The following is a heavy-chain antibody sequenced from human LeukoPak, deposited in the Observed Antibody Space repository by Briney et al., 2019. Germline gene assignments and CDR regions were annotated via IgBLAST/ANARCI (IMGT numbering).Heavy chain of an antibody. Sequence: GGSLRLSCAASGFTFSGCSMNWVRQAPGKGLEWVSHIGISSSTTYYADSVKGRFTISRDNAKNSLYLQMNSLRAEDTAVYYCAKDRVSCSGGSCYLSGDYYGMDVWGQGTTVTVSS. J-gene: IGHJ6*02. CDR3: AKDRVSCSGGSCYLSGDYYGMDV. V-gene: IGHV3-48*01. CDR2: IGISSSTT. D-gene: IGHD2-15*01. CDR1: GFTFSGCS.